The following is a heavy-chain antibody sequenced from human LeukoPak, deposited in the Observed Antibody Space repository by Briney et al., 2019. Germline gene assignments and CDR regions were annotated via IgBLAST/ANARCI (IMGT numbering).Heavy chain of an antibody. CDR2: IYYSGST. Sequence: SETLSLTCTVSGGSISSYYWSWIRQPPGKGLEWIGYIYYSGSTNYNPSLKSRVTISVDTSKNQFSLKLSSVTAADTAVYYCARWELRLLDAFDIWGQGTTVTVSS. V-gene: IGHV4-59*01. CDR1: GGSISSYY. J-gene: IGHJ3*02. D-gene: IGHD1-26*01. CDR3: ARWELRLLDAFDI.